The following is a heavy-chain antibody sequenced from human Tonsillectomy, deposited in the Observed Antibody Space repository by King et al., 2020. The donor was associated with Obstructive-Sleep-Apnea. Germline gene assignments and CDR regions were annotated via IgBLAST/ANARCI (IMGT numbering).Heavy chain of an antibody. Sequence: VQLVESGGGVVQPGGSLRLSCAASGFTFSSYGMHWVRQAPGKGLEWVAFIRYDGSNKYYADSVKGRFTISRDNSKNTLYLQMNSLRAEDTAVYYYAKDLDSSSWYDYYGMDVWGQGTTVTVSS. V-gene: IGHV3-30*02. CDR2: IRYDGSNK. D-gene: IGHD6-13*01. CDR1: GFTFSSYG. J-gene: IGHJ6*02. CDR3: AKDLDSSSWYDYYGMDV.